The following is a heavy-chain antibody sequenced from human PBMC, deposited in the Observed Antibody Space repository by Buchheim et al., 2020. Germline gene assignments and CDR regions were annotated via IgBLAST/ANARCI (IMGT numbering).Heavy chain of an antibody. V-gene: IGHV3-48*04. CDR3: ARDCFEGCGMDV. D-gene: IGHD2-21*01. Sequence: EVQLVESGGGLVQPGGSLRLSCAASGFTFSSYSMNWVRQAPGKGLEWVSYISSSSSTIYYADSVKRRFTNSGDNAKNSLYLQMNSLRAEDTAVYYCARDCFEGCGMDVWGQGTT. CDR2: ISSSSSTI. J-gene: IGHJ6*02. CDR1: GFTFSSYS.